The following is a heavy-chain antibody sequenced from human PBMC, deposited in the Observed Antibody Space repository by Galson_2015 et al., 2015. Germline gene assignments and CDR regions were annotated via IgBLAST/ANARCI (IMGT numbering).Heavy chain of an antibody. Sequence: TLSLTCTVSGGSVSSGSYYWSWIRQPPGKGLEWIGYIYYSGSTNYNPSLKSRVTISVDTSKNQFSLKLSSVTAADTAVYYCARYIDPDAFEIWGQGTMVTVSS. CDR3: ARYIDPDAFEI. V-gene: IGHV4-61*01. J-gene: IGHJ3*02. CDR2: IYYSGST. CDR1: GGSVSSGSYY.